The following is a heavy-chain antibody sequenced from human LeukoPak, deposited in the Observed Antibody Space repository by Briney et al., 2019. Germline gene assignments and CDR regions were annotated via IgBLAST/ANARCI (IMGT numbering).Heavy chain of an antibody. D-gene: IGHD3-3*01. Sequence: SETLSLTCAVYGGSFSGYYWSWIRQPPGKGLEWIGEINHSGSTNYNPSLKSRVTISVDTSKNQFSLKLSSVTAADTAVYYCASGPSLWDIWSGGWFDPWGQGTLVTVSS. V-gene: IGHV4-34*01. CDR2: INHSGST. CDR1: GGSFSGYY. CDR3: ASGPSLWDIWSGGWFDP. J-gene: IGHJ5*02.